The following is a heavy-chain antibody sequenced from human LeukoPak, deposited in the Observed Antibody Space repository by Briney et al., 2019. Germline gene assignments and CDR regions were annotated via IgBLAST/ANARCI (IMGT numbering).Heavy chain of an antibody. CDR1: GDSISSADYY. CDR3: ARGRPAAMSWWYFDL. D-gene: IGHD2-2*01. J-gene: IGHJ2*01. Sequence: PSQTLSLTCTVSGDSISSADYYWSWIRQPPGKGLEWIGYIYYSASTDYNPSLKSRVTMSVVTSKNQFSLKLTSVTAADTAVYYCARGRPAAMSWWYFDLWGRGTLVTVSS. CDR2: IYYSAST. V-gene: IGHV4-30-4*08.